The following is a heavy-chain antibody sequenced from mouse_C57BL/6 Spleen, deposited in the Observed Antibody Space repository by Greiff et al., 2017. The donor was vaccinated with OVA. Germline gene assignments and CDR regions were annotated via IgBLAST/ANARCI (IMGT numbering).Heavy chain of an antibody. V-gene: IGHV3-6*01. Sequence: EVKVEESGPGLVKPSQSLSLTCSVTGYSITSGYYWNWIRQFPGNKLEWMGYISYDGSNNYNPSLKNRISITRDTSKNQFFLKLNSVTTEDTATYYCARGVTTVVTSPSYWGQGTLVTVSA. CDR3: ARGVTTVVTSPSY. D-gene: IGHD1-1*01. CDR1: GYSITSGYY. J-gene: IGHJ3*01. CDR2: ISYDGSN.